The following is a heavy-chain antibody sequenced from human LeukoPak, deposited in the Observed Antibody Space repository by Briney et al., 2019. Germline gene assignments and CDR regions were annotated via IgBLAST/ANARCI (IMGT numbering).Heavy chain of an antibody. D-gene: IGHD6-6*01. CDR3: VRALGSSSADY. CDR2: IKHDRGEE. J-gene: IGHJ4*02. Sequence: GGSLRLSCAASGFTFTNYWMSWVRQAPGKGLEWVANIKHDRGEEYYVDSVEGRFTISRDNAENSLYLQMNSLRGEDTSIYYCVRALGSSSADYWGQRTPVTVSS. V-gene: IGHV3-7*01. CDR1: GFTFTNYW.